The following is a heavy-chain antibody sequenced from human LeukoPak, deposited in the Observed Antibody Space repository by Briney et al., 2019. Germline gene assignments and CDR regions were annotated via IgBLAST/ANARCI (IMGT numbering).Heavy chain of an antibody. CDR3: ARGFWNNWRFDY. V-gene: IGHV4-61*01. J-gene: IGHJ4*02. Sequence: SETLSLTCTVSGGSVRSDNSYWSWIREPSGKGLEGIGYISYSGTTDYNPSLKSRVSISLGTSNNQFSLKLNSVTAADAAVYYCARGFWNNWRFDYWGQGTLVTVSS. D-gene: IGHD1/OR15-1a*01. CDR1: GGSVRSDNSY. CDR2: ISYSGTT.